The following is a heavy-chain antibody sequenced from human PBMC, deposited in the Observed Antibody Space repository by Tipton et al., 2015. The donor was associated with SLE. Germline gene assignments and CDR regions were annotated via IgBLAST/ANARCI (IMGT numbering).Heavy chain of an antibody. CDR3: AGDATTVVTPDSFDY. D-gene: IGHD4-23*01. V-gene: IGHV3-21*01. J-gene: IGHJ4*02. Sequence: GSLRLSCAASGFTFSNYGMNWVRQAPGEGLEWVSSISSSSSYIHCADSVKGRFTISRDNAKDSLYLQMNSLRAEDTAVYYCAGDATTVVTPDSFDYWGQGTLVPVSS. CDR2: ISSSSSYI. CDR1: GFTFSNYG.